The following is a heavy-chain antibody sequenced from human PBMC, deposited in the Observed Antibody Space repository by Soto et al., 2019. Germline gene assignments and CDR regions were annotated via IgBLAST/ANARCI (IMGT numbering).Heavy chain of an antibody. CDR1: GYTFTTYG. Sequence: GASVKVSCKASGYTFTTYGITWLRQAPGQGLEWMGWISAYDGSINYAQKLQGRVSMTTDSSTSTAYLDLRSLRSDDTAVYYCARDPASTYSTSSFDFWGQGTLVTVSS. CDR3: ARDPASTYSTSSFDF. CDR2: ISAYDGSI. V-gene: IGHV1-18*04. D-gene: IGHD2-8*01. J-gene: IGHJ4*02.